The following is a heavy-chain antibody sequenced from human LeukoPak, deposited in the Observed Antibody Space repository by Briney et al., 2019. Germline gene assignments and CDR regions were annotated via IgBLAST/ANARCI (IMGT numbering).Heavy chain of an antibody. Sequence: PGGSLRLSCAASGFTFSSYAMSWVRQAPGKGLEWVSAISGGGGSTYYADSVKGRFTISRDNSKNTLYLQMNSLRAEDTAVYYCAKYRGLYGDSDFDYWGQGTLVTVSS. V-gene: IGHV3-23*01. CDR3: AKYRGLYGDSDFDY. CDR1: GFTFSSYA. D-gene: IGHD4-17*01. CDR2: ISGGGGST. J-gene: IGHJ4*02.